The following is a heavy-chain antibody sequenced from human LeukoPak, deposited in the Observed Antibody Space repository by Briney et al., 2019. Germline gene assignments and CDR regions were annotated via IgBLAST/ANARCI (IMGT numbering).Heavy chain of an antibody. CDR3: ARSGSYPSYFDY. CDR2: INPNSGGT. D-gene: IGHD1-26*01. CDR1: GYTFTGYY. V-gene: IGHV1-2*06. Sequence: ASVKVSCKASGYTFTGYYMHWVRQAPGQGLEWMGRINPNSGGTNYAQKFQGRVTMTRDTSISTAYMELSRLRSDGTAAYYCARSGSYPSYFDYWGQGALVTVSS. J-gene: IGHJ4*02.